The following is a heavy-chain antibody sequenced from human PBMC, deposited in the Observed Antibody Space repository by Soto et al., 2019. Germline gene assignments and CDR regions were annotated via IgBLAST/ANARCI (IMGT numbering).Heavy chain of an antibody. J-gene: IGHJ4*02. CDR2: IWYDGSNK. CDR3: ARDAQGGWDSSGYYPNIGFDY. D-gene: IGHD3-22*01. CDR1: GFTFSSYG. V-gene: IGHV3-33*01. Sequence: QVQLVESGGGVGQPGRSLRLSCAASGFTFSSYGMHWVRQAPGKGLEWVAVIWYDGSNKYYADSVKGRFTISRDNSKNTLYLQMNSLRAEDTAVYYCARDAQGGWDSSGYYPNIGFDYWGQGTLVTVSS.